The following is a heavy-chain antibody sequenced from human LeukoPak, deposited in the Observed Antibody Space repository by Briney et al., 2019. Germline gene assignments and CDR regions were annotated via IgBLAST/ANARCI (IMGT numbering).Heavy chain of an antibody. V-gene: IGHV4-30-4*01. J-gene: IGHJ4*02. CDR2: IYYSGST. Sequence: SETLSLACTVSGGSISSGDYYWSWIRQPPGKGLEWIGYIYYSGSTYYNPSLKSRVTISVDTSKNQFSLKLSSVTAADTAVYYCARCGGDPSPYYFDYWGQGTLVTVSS. D-gene: IGHD2-21*02. CDR3: ARCGGDPSPYYFDY. CDR1: GGSISSGDYY.